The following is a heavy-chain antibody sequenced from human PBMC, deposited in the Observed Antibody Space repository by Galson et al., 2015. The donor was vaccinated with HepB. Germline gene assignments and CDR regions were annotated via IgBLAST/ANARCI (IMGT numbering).Heavy chain of an antibody. CDR3: TTEDSSGYYPLGY. Sequence: SLRLSCAASGFTFSNAWMSWVRQAPGKGLEWVGRIKSKTDGGTTDYAAPVKGRFTISRDDSKNTLYLQMNSLKTEDTAVYYCTTEDSSGYYPLGYWGQGTLVTASS. CDR1: GFTFSNAW. J-gene: IGHJ4*02. D-gene: IGHD3-22*01. V-gene: IGHV3-15*01. CDR2: IKSKTDGGTT.